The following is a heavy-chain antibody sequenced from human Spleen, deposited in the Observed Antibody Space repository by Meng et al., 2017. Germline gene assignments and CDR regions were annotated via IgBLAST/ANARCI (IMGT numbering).Heavy chain of an antibody. CDR3: ARDQGIAVAGTPEYFQH. J-gene: IGHJ1*01. D-gene: IGHD6-19*01. CDR1: GFTFSSYS. Sequence: GGSLRLSCAASGFTFSSYSMNWVRQAPGKGLEWVSSISSSSSYIYYADSVKGRFTISRDNAKNSLYLQMNSLRAEDTAVYYCARDQGIAVAGTPEYFQHWGQGTLVTVSS. V-gene: IGHV3-21*01. CDR2: ISSSSSYI.